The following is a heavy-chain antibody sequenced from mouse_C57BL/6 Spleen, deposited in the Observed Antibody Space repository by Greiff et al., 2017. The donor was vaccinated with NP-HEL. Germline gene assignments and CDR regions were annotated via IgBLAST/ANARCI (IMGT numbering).Heavy chain of an antibody. D-gene: IGHD2-2*01. Sequence: VQLQQSGPELVKPGASVKISCKASGYSFTGYYMNWVKQSPEKSLWWIGEINPSTGGTTYNQKFKAKATLTVDKSSSTAYMQLKSLTSEDSAVYYCARDYGYDGVFDYWGQGTTLTVSS. J-gene: IGHJ2*01. V-gene: IGHV1-42*01. CDR1: GYSFTGYY. CDR2: INPSTGGT. CDR3: ARDYGYDGVFDY.